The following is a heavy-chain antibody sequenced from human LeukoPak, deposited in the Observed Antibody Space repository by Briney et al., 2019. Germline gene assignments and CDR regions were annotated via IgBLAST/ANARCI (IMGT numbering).Heavy chain of an antibody. D-gene: IGHD2-2*01. CDR1: GFTFSSYA. J-gene: IGHJ4*02. CDR2: ISGSGGST. Sequence: GGSLGLSCAASGFTFSSYAMSWARQAPGKGLEWVSAISGSGGSTYYADSVKGRFTISRDNSKNTLYLQMNSLRAEDTAVYYCAKDKRIVVVPAAIDYQGQGTLVTVSS. CDR3: AKDKRIVVVPAAIDY. V-gene: IGHV3-23*01.